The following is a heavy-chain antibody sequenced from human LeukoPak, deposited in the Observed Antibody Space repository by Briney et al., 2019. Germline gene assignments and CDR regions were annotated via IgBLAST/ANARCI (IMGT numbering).Heavy chain of an antibody. CDR1: GGSISSHY. J-gene: IGHJ3*02. Sequence: SETLSLTCIVSGGSISSHYWSWIRQSPGKGLEWIGYIYYSGSTNYNPSLKSRVTISVDTSKNQFSLKLSSVTAADTAVYYCARGEMATIEDAFDIWGQGTMVTVSS. CDR2: IYYSGST. D-gene: IGHD5-24*01. V-gene: IGHV4-59*11. CDR3: ARGEMATIEDAFDI.